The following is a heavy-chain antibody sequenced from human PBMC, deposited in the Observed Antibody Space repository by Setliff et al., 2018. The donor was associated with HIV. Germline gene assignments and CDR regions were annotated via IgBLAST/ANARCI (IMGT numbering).Heavy chain of an antibody. Sequence: ASVKVSCKATGYTFTNYYIHWVRQAPGQGLEWMGWISAYNGNTNYAQKLQGRVPMTTDTSTSTAYMELRSLRSDDTAVYYCARGLIVATIKGDYWGQGTLVTVSS. J-gene: IGHJ4*02. CDR2: ISAYNGNT. CDR1: GYTFTNYY. D-gene: IGHD5-12*01. V-gene: IGHV1-18*04. CDR3: ARGLIVATIKGDY.